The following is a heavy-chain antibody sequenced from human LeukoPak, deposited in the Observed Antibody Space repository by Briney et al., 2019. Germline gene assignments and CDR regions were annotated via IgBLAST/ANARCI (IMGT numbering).Heavy chain of an antibody. D-gene: IGHD3-9*01. CDR3: ASYDILTGYHFDY. Sequence: GGSLRLSCAAPGFTFSDYYMSWIRQAPGKGLEWVSYISSSGSTIYYADSVKGRFTISRDNAKNSLYLQMNSLRAEDTAVYYCASYDILTGYHFDYWGQGTLVTVSS. V-gene: IGHV3-11*04. CDR2: ISSSGSTI. J-gene: IGHJ4*02. CDR1: GFTFSDYY.